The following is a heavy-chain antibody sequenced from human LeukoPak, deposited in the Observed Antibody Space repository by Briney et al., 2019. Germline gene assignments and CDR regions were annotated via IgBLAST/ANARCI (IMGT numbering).Heavy chain of an antibody. J-gene: IGHJ4*02. V-gene: IGHV3-20*04. CDR3: ARGGVLRYFDWFLDY. CDR2: INWNGGST. CDR1: GFTFDDYG. D-gene: IGHD3-9*01. Sequence: PGGSLRLSCAASGFTFDDYGMSWVRQAPGKGLEWVSGINWNGGSTGYADSVKGRFTISRDNAKNSLYLQMNSLRAEDTALYYCARGGVLRYFDWFLDYWGQGTLVTVSS.